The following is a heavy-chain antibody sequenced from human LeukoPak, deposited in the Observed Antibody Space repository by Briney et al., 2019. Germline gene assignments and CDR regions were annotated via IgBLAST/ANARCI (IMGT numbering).Heavy chain of an antibody. D-gene: IGHD3-3*01. CDR2: IIPIFGTA. Sequence: GSSVKVSCKASGGTFSSYAISWVRQAPGQGLEWMGGIIPIFGTANYAQKFQGRVTITTDESTSTAYMELSSLRSEDTAVYYCAREAITIFGVVITLSDAFDIWGQGTMVTVSS. CDR3: AREAITIFGVVITLSDAFDI. V-gene: IGHV1-69*05. J-gene: IGHJ3*02. CDR1: GGTFSSYA.